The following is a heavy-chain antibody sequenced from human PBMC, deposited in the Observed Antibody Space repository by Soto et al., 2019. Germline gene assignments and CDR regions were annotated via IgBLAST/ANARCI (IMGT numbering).Heavy chain of an antibody. D-gene: IGHD2-15*01. Sequence: GESLKISCKGSGYSFTSYWIGWVRQMPGKGLEWMGILYPGDSDTRYSPSFQGQVTISADKSISTAYLQWSSLKASDTAMYYCARQGGRYCSGGSCYAFDIWGQGTMVTVSS. CDR3: ARQGGRYCSGGSCYAFDI. V-gene: IGHV5-51*01. J-gene: IGHJ3*02. CDR1: GYSFTSYW. CDR2: LYPGDSDT.